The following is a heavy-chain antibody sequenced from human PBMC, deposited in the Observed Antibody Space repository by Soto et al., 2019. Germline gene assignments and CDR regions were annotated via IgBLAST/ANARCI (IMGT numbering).Heavy chain of an antibody. V-gene: IGHV3-21*01. CDR1: GFTFSSYS. CDR2: ISSSSSYI. D-gene: IGHD2-2*01. Sequence: PGGSLRLSCAASGFTFSSYSMNWVRQAPGKGLEWVSSISSSSSYIYYADSVKGRFTISRDNAKNSLYLQMNSLRAEDTAVYYCASEIVVVPAAIDAFDIWGQGTMVTVSS. CDR3: ASEIVVVPAAIDAFDI. J-gene: IGHJ3*02.